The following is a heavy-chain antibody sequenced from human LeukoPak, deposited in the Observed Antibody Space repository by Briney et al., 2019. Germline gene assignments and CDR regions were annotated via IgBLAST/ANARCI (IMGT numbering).Heavy chain of an antibody. CDR2: ISYDGSNK. CDR1: GFTFSSYG. V-gene: IGHV3-30*18. CDR3: AKDEGYCSSTSCYATLDY. J-gene: IGHJ4*02. Sequence: PGRCLRLSCAASGFTFSSYGMHWVRQAPGKGLEWVAVISYDGSNKYYADSVKGRFTISRDNSKNTLYLQMNSLRAEDTAVYYCAKDEGYCSSTSCYATLDYWGQGTLVTVSS. D-gene: IGHD2-2*01.